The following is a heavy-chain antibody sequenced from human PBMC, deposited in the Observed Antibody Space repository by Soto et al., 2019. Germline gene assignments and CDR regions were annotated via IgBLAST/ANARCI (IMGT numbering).Heavy chain of an antibody. D-gene: IGHD5-12*01. Sequence: PGGSLRLSCAASGFTFSSYGMHWVRQAPGKGLEWVAVISYDGSNKYYADSVKGRFTISRDNSKNTLYLQMNSLRAEDTAVYYCAKDPAPWLQSQYFDYWGQGTLVTVSS. CDR2: ISYDGSNK. V-gene: IGHV3-30*18. J-gene: IGHJ4*02. CDR3: AKDPAPWLQSQYFDY. CDR1: GFTFSSYG.